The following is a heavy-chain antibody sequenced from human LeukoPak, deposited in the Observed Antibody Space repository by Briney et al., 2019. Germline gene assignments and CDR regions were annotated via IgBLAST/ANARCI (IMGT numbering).Heavy chain of an antibody. J-gene: IGHJ6*02. CDR1: GYTFTSYH. CDR2: INPSEGST. Sequence: ASVKVSCKASGYTFTSYHIHWVRQVPGQGLEWMGVINPSEGSTDYAQKFQDRVSLTRDTSTSTVYMDRSRLRCEDTAVYYCARSDKMDVWGQGTTVTVSS. V-gene: IGHV1-46*01. CDR3: ARSDKMDV.